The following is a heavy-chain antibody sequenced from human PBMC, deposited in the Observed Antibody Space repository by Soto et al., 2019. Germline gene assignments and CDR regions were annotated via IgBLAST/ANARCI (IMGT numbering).Heavy chain of an antibody. Sequence: TSETLSLTCTVSGGSVSSGTYYWSWIRQPPGKGLECIGYIYYSGSTNYNPSLQSRVTISVDTSKNQFSLRLSSVTAADTAVYYCARDSGYGDPFEYWGQGTLVTVSS. CDR3: ARDSGYGDPFEY. V-gene: IGHV4-61*01. CDR1: GGSVSSGTYY. CDR2: IYYSGST. J-gene: IGHJ4*02. D-gene: IGHD4-17*01.